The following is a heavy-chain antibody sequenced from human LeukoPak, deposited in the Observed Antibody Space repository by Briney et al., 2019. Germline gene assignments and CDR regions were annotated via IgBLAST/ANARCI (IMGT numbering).Heavy chain of an antibody. CDR2: ISYDGSNK. V-gene: IGHV3-30*18. CDR3: AKEWCLQHGGYFDY. D-gene: IGHD5/OR15-5a*01. CDR1: RFTFSSYG. J-gene: IGHJ4*02. Sequence: GGSLRLSCAASRFTFSSYGVHWVCQARGKGLEWVAIISYDGSNKYYADSVKGRFTISRDNSKNTLYLQMNSLRAEDTAVYYCAKEWCLQHGGYFDYWGQGTLITVSS.